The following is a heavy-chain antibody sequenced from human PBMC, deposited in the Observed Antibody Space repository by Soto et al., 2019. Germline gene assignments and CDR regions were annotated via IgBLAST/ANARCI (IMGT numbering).Heavy chain of an antibody. D-gene: IGHD2-21*01. V-gene: IGHV3-48*03. CDR2: ISSSGSTI. CDR1: GFTFSSYE. Sequence: PGGSLRLSCAASGFTFSSYEMNWVRQAPGKGLEWVSYISSSGSTIYYADSVKGRFTISRDNAKNSLYLQMNSLRAEDTAVYYCARDLRWDWFDPWGQGTLVTVSS. J-gene: IGHJ5*02. CDR3: ARDLRWDWFDP.